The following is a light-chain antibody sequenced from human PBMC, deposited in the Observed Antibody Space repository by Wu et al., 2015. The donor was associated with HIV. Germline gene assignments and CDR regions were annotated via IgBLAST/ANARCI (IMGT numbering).Light chain of an antibody. CDR1: QSVSRF. J-gene: IGKJ2*01. CDR2: DAS. Sequence: EIVLTQSPDTLSASPGERATLSCRASQSVSRFLAWYQHKPGQAPRVLICDASNRATGIPARFSGSGSGTDFTLTISSLEPEDFAVYYCQQRRYWPLYTFGQGTKLEIK. V-gene: IGKV3-11*01. CDR3: QQRRYWPLYT.